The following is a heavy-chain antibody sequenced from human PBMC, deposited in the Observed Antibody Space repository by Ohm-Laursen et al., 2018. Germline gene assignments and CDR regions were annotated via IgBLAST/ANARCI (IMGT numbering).Heavy chain of an antibody. Sequence: ASVKASCKASGYTFTDYYGHWVRQAPGQGLEWMGWINPNNGVTNLAQKFQGRVTMTRDTYTSTAYMELSRLSSDDTAVYYCARRFEKYDSSGFYPRLDCWGQGTLVTVSS. V-gene: IGHV1-2*02. J-gene: IGHJ4*02. CDR2: INPNNGVT. CDR3: ARRFEKYDSSGFYPRLDC. CDR1: GYTFTDYY. D-gene: IGHD3-22*01.